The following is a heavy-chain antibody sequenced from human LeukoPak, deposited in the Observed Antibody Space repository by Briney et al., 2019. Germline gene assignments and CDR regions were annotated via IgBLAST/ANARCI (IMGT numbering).Heavy chain of an antibody. CDR2: INEAGSEK. CDR3: ARDLRSGWFSY. J-gene: IGHJ4*02. Sequence: GGSLRLSCAASGFSVSAYWMSWVRQAPGKGLEWVANINEAGSEKPYVDSVKGRFTISRDNAKNSIYLQMNSLRVEDTGVYYCARDLRSGWFSYWGQGALVIVSS. CDR1: GFSVSAYW. V-gene: IGHV3-7*01. D-gene: IGHD6-19*01.